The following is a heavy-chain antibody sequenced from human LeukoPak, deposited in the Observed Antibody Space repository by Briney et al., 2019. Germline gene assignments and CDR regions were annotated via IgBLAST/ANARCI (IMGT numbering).Heavy chain of an antibody. CDR1: GFTFSSYA. CDR2: ISGSGGST. V-gene: IGHV3-23*01. D-gene: IGHD6-19*01. CDR3: AKTPRIAVAPLRFDY. Sequence: GGSLRLSCAASGFTFSSYAMSWVRQAPGKGLEWVSAISGSGGSTYYADSVKGRFTISRGNSKNTLYLQMNSLRAEDTAVYYCAKTPRIAVAPLRFDYWGQGTLVTVSS. J-gene: IGHJ4*02.